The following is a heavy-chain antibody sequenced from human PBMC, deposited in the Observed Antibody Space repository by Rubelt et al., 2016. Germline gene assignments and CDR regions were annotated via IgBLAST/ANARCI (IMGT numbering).Heavy chain of an antibody. Sequence: GSTNYNPSLKSRVTISVDTSKNQFSLKLSSVTAADTAVYYCARGRRWLRRENLDYWGQGTLVTVSS. V-gene: IGHV4-34*01. CDR3: ARGRRWLRRENLDY. D-gene: IGHD5-12*01. J-gene: IGHJ4*02. CDR2: GST.